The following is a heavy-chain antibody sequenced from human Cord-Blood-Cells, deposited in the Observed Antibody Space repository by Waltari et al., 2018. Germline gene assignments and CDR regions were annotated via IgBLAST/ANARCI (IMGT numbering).Heavy chain of an antibody. D-gene: IGHD4-4*01. Sequence: QVQLVQSGAEVKKPGSSVKVSCKASGGTFSSYAISWVRQAPGQGLEWMGGIIPIFGTANYAQKFQGRVTITADESTSTAYMELSSLRSEDTAVYYCARAGEYSNYEDGYYYYYYGMDVWGQGTTVTVSS. V-gene: IGHV1-69*01. CDR1: GGTFSSYA. J-gene: IGHJ6*02. CDR2: IIPIFGTA. CDR3: ARAGEYSNYEDGYYYYYYGMDV.